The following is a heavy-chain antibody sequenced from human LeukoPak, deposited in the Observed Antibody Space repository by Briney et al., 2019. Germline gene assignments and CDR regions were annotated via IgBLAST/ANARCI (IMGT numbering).Heavy chain of an antibody. Sequence: GASVKVSCKASGYSFIGYGISWVRQAPGRGLEWMGWISGNTGNTDYSEKFQGRVTMTKDTSTTTAYLELRGLRSDDTAMYYCARDTSDSWYDIFGDYWGQGTLVTVSS. J-gene: IGHJ4*02. D-gene: IGHD6-13*01. CDR1: GYSFIGYG. CDR3: ARDTSDSWYDIFGDY. V-gene: IGHV1-18*01. CDR2: ISGNTGNT.